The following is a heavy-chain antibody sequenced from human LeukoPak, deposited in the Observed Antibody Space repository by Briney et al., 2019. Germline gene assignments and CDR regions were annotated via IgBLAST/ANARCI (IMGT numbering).Heavy chain of an antibody. Sequence: SETLSLTCTVSGDSISSAYFWAWIRQPPGTGLEWIATINHNGNTYYNPFLKSRVTISVDRSRNQFSLKLTSVTAADTAVYYCARLGYCSGGSCHHDYWGQGTLVTV. CDR2: INHNGNT. D-gene: IGHD2-15*01. CDR3: ARLGYCSGGSCHHDY. V-gene: IGHV4-38-2*02. J-gene: IGHJ4*02. CDR1: GDSISSAYF.